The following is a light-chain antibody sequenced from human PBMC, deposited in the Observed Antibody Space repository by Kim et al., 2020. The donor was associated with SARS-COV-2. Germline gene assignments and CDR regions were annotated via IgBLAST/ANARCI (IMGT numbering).Light chain of an antibody. V-gene: IGLV3-1*01. Sequence: VSPEQTASITFSGDKLGDKYACWYQQKPGQSLVLVIYQDTKRPSGIPERFSGSNSGNTATLTISGTQAMDEADYYCQAWDSSTAVFGGGTQLTVL. CDR3: QAWDSSTAV. CDR2: QDT. CDR1: KLGDKY. J-gene: IGLJ3*02.